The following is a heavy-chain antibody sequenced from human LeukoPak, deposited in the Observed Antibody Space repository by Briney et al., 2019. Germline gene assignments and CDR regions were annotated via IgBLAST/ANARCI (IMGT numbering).Heavy chain of an antibody. Sequence: KASGPTLVNPTQTLTLTCTFSGLALRTRGMGVGWIRQPPGKALEWLSRIDWDDDKYYSTSLKTRLTISKDTSKNPVVLTMTNMDPVDTATYYCARTNYYGSGSYLGDWGQGTLVTVSS. CDR1: GLALRTRGMG. D-gene: IGHD3-10*01. CDR3: ARTNYYGSGSYLGD. V-gene: IGHV2-70*04. CDR2: IDWDDDK. J-gene: IGHJ4*02.